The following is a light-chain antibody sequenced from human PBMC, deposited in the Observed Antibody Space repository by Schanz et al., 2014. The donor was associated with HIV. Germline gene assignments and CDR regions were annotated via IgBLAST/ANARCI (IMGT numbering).Light chain of an antibody. CDR3: AAWDDSLIWV. V-gene: IGLV1-44*01. Sequence: QSVLTQPPSASGTPGQRVTISCSGSSSNFRSNAVNWDQQLPGTAPKLLIYNTYHRPSGVPDRFSGSKSGNSASLDISGLQSEDEADYYCAAWDDSLIWVFGGGTKLTVL. CDR2: NTY. J-gene: IGLJ3*02. CDR1: SSNFRSNA.